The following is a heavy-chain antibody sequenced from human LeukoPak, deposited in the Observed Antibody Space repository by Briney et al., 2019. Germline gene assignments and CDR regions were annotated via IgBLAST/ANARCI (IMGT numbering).Heavy chain of an antibody. J-gene: IGHJ6*02. CDR2: YYSGGST. V-gene: IGHV3-53*01. D-gene: IGHD4-17*01. CDR3: ARDTVTTFRFRDYYYYRMDV. Sequence: GWSLRLSCAASGFTFSTNYMNWVRQAPGKGLEWVSVYYSGGSTYYADSVKGRFTISRDNSKNTLYLQMNSLRAEDTAVYYCARDTVTTFRFRDYYYYRMDVWGQGTTVTV. CDR1: GFTFSTNY.